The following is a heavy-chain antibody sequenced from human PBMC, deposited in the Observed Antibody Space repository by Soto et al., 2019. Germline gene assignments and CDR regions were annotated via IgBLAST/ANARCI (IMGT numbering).Heavy chain of an antibody. CDR3: ARSGYCGGDCYIRV. J-gene: IGHJ4*02. CDR1: GGSISSSSYY. Sequence: QLQLQESGPGLVKPSETLSLTCTVSGGSISSSSYYWGWIRQPPGKGLEWIGSIYYSGSTYYNPYLKSRVTIAVDTSKNQFSLKLSSVTAADTAVYYCARSGYCGGDCYIRVWGQGTLVTVSS. V-gene: IGHV4-39*01. D-gene: IGHD2-21*02. CDR2: IYYSGST.